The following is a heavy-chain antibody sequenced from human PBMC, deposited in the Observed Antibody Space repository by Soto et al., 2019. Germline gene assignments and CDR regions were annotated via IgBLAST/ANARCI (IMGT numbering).Heavy chain of an antibody. CDR3: ARHHIAVAGTRYLDY. J-gene: IGHJ4*02. CDR1: GYSFTSYW. CDR2: IYPGDSDT. D-gene: IGHD6-19*01. Sequence: PGESLKISCNGSGYSFTSYWICWVRQMPWKGLEWMGIIYPGDSDTRYSPSFQGQVTISADKSISTAYLQWSSLKASDTAMYYCARHHIAVAGTRYLDYWGQGTLVTAPQ. V-gene: IGHV5-51*01.